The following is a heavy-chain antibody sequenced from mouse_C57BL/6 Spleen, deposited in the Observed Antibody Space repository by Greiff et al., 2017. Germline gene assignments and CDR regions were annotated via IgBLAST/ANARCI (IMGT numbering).Heavy chain of an antibody. CDR2: IYPGDGDT. Sequence: VKLQESGPELVKPGASVKISCKASGYAFSSSWMNWVKQRPGQGLEWIGRIYPGDGDTNYNGKFKGKATLTADKSSSTAYMQLSSLTSADSAVYFGAKGVYSNPWYFDVWGTGTTVTVSA. V-gene: IGHV1-82*01. CDR1: GYAFSSSW. D-gene: IGHD2-5*01. J-gene: IGHJ1*03. CDR3: AKGVYSNPWYFDV.